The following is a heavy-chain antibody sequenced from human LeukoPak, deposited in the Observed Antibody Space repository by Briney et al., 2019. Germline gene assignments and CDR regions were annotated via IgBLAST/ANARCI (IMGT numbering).Heavy chain of an antibody. D-gene: IGHD6-19*01. CDR3: ARGYSNAWLSD. CDR1: GFTFRNWG. Sequence: GGSLRLSCAASGFTFRNWGMHWVRQAPGKGLEWMAIISYDGSSKYYGDSVKGRFTISRDNSKNTLSLEMNSLRVEDTAVCYCARGYSNAWLSDWGQGTLVTVSS. J-gene: IGHJ4*02. V-gene: IGHV3-30*03. CDR2: ISYDGSSK.